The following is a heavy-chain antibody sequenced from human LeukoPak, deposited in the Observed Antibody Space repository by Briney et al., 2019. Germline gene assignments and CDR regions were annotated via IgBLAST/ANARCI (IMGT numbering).Heavy chain of an antibody. V-gene: IGHV4-30-4*08. D-gene: IGHD6-19*01. CDR3: ARVIMAVAGYYFDY. CDR2: IYYSGST. Sequence: SEXLSLTCTVSGGSISSGDYYWSWIRQPPGTGLEWIGYIYYSGSTYYNPSLKSRVTISVDTSKNQFSLKLSSVTAADTAVYYCARVIMAVAGYYFDYWGQGTLVTVSS. J-gene: IGHJ4*02. CDR1: GGSISSGDYY.